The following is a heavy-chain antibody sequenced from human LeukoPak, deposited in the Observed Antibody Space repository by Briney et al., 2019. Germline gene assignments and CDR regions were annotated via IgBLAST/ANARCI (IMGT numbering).Heavy chain of an antibody. CDR1: GYTFTSYY. J-gene: IGHJ4*02. CDR2: INPSGGST. Sequence: GASVKVSCKASGYTFTSYYMHWVRHAPGQGLEWMGIINPSGGSTSYAQKFQGRVTMTRDTSTSTVYMELSSLRSEDTAVYYCAREFEAARTLDYWGQGTLVTVSS. D-gene: IGHD6-6*01. V-gene: IGHV1-46*01. CDR3: AREFEAARTLDY.